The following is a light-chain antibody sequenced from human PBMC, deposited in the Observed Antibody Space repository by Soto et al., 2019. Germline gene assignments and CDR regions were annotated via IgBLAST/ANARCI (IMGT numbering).Light chain of an antibody. CDR2: SNN. CDR3: AAWDASLGGFYV. J-gene: IGLJ1*01. Sequence: QSVLTQPPSASGTPGQRVTISCSGSRSSIGSNTVNWYQHLPGTAPKLLIYSNNHRPSGVLDRFSASKAGASASLAISGLQSEDEGDYYCAAWDASLGGFYVFGSGTKLTVL. CDR1: RSSIGSNT. V-gene: IGLV1-44*01.